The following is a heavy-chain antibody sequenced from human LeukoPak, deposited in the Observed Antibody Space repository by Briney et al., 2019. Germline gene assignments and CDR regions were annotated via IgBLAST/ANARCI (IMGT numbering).Heavy chain of an antibody. Sequence: PSETLSLTCAVYGGSFSGYYWSWIRQPPGKGLEWIGEINHSGSTNYNPSLKSRVTISVDTSKNQFSLKLSSVTAADTAVYYCARERRYYYGSGPQYYFDYWGRGTLVTVSS. CDR1: GGSFSGYY. J-gene: IGHJ4*02. V-gene: IGHV4-34*01. CDR2: INHSGST. CDR3: ARERRYYYGSGPQYYFDY. D-gene: IGHD3-10*01.